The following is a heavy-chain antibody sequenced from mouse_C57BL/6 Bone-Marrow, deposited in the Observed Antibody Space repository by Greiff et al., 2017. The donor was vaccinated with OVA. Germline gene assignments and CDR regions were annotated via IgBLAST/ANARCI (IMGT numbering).Heavy chain of an antibody. CDR2: ISDVGSYT. Sequence: EVQLMQSGAGLVKPGGSLKLSCAASGFTFSSYAMPWVRQTPEKRLEWVATISDVGSYTYYPDKVKGRFTMSRDNAKNNPYMQMSHLKSEDTAMYSCSSGRYDNGFDYWGQGTTLTVSS. J-gene: IGHJ2*01. D-gene: IGHD2-4*01. CDR1: GFTFSSYA. V-gene: IGHV5-4*01. CDR3: SSGRYDNGFDY.